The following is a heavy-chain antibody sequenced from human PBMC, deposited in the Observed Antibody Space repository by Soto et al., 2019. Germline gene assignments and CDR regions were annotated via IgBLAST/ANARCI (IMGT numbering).Heavy chain of an antibody. D-gene: IGHD2-21*02. CDR3: ARSLAYCGGDCYYPVNWFDP. Sequence: QVQLQESGPGLVKPSQTLSLTCTVSGGSISSGDYSWSWIRQPPGQGLEWIGYIYYSGSTYYNPSLKRRVTISVDTSKNQFSLKLSSVTAADTAVYYCARSLAYCGGDCYYPVNWFDPWGQGTLVTVSS. CDR2: IYYSGST. V-gene: IGHV4-30-4*01. CDR1: GGSISSGDYS. J-gene: IGHJ5*02.